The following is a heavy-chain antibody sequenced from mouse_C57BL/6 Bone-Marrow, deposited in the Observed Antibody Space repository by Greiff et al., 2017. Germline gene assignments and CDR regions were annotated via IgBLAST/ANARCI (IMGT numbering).Heavy chain of an antibody. D-gene: IGHD2-5*01. CDR3: ARAPAYYSNHWYCDV. Sequence: QVQLQQPGAELVKPGASVKLSCKASGYTFTSYWMHWVKQRPGRGLEWIGRFDPNSGGTKYNEKFKSKATLTVDKPSSTAYMQIRSLTSEDSAVYYCARAPAYYSNHWYCDVGGTGTAVTVTA. J-gene: IGHJ1*03. V-gene: IGHV1-72*01. CDR2: FDPNSGGT. CDR1: GYTFTSYW.